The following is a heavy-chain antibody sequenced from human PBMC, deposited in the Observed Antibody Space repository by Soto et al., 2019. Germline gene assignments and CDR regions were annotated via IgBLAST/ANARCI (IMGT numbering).Heavy chain of an antibody. CDR1: GPTFIAYY. V-gene: IGHV1-2*02. CDR3: ARVSVDVPE. J-gene: IGHJ4*02. CDR2: IDPKSGGT. Sequence: QLVQSGAEVKKPGASVKVSCKTSGPTFIAYYIHWVRQAPGQGLEWMGWIDPKSGGTTYEQKFLGRVTMTRDASINTAYMELNRQTSDDTGVYYCARVSVDVPEWGQGTLLTVSS. D-gene: IGHD5-12*01.